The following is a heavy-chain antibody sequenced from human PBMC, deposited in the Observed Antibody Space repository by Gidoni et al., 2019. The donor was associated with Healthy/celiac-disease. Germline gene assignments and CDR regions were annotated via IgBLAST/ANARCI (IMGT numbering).Heavy chain of an antibody. V-gene: IGHV3-30-3*01. D-gene: IGHD6-13*01. Sequence: QVQLVESGGGVVQPGRSLRLSCAASGFTFSSYAMHWVRQAPGKGLEWVAVISYDGSNKYYADSVKGRFTISRDNSKNTLYLQMNSLRAEDTAVYYCARGGQQLVKGRFDYWGQGTLVTVSS. CDR3: ARGGQQLVKGRFDY. J-gene: IGHJ4*02. CDR1: GFTFSSYA. CDR2: ISYDGSNK.